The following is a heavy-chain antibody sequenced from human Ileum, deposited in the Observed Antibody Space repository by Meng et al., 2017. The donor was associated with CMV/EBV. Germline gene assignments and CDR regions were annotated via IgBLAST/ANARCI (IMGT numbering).Heavy chain of an antibody. CDR2: ISLVGTT. CDR1: GFTVTNNY. J-gene: IGHJ4*02. D-gene: IGHD3-10*01. V-gene: IGHV3-53*01. CDR3: ARQGQSYISPIDY. Sequence: VKLVDAGGKVIRPGGSLRLSCAASGFTVTNNYMGYVRQAPGKGLEWVSVISLVGTTYDADSVKGRFTLSRDNSKNTLFLQMDSLRVEDTAVYYCARQGQSYISPIDYWGQGTLVTVSS.